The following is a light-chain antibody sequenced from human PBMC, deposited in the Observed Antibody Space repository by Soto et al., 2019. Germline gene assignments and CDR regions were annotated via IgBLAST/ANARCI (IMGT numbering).Light chain of an antibody. CDR1: ESVRSW. CDR2: TAS. J-gene: IGKJ1*01. CDR3: LQNNSYPVT. Sequence: DIQMTQSPSTLSASIGDRVTITCRASESVRSWLAWYQQKPGKAPKFLIYTASSLQSGVPPRFSGSGSGTKFTLTISSLQPEDFATYYCLQNNSYPVTFGQGTKVEIK. V-gene: IGKV1-5*01.